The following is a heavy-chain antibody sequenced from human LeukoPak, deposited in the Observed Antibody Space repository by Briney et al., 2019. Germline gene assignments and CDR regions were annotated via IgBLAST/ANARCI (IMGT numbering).Heavy chain of an antibody. V-gene: IGHV1-8*01. D-gene: IGHD6-19*01. CDR3: ARGLLQWLVYYYYYMDV. J-gene: IGHJ6*03. CDR2: MNPNSGNT. Sequence: ASVKVSCKASGYTFTSYDINWVRQATGQGLEWMGWMNPNSGNTGYAQKFQGRVTMTRNTSISTAYVELSSLRSEDTAVYYCARGLLQWLVYYYYYMDVWGKGTTVTVSS. CDR1: GYTFTSYD.